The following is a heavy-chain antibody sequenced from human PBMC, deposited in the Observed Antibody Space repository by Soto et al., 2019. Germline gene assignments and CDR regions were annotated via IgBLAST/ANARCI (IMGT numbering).Heavy chain of an antibody. D-gene: IGHD3-9*01. CDR3: ASYDILTGYYLP. Sequence: QVQLQESGPGLVKPSETLSLTCTVSGGSVSSGSYYWSWIRQPPGKGLEWIGYIYYSGSTNYNPFVKSRVTISVDTSKNQCSLKLSSVTAADTAVYYCASYDILTGYYLPWGQGTLVTVSS. CDR1: GGSVSSGSYY. J-gene: IGHJ5*02. CDR2: IYYSGST. V-gene: IGHV4-61*01.